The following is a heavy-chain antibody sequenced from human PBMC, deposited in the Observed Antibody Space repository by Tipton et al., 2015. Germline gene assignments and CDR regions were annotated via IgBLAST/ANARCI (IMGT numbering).Heavy chain of an antibody. V-gene: IGHV4-39*07. Sequence: TLSLTCTVSGGSISSSSYYWGWIRQPPGKGLEWIGSIYYSGSTNYNPSLKSRVTMSVDTSKNQFSLHLSSVTAADTAVYYCASNHEVLRGYLDNWGQGSLVTVSS. J-gene: IGHJ4*02. CDR3: ASNHEVLRGYLDN. D-gene: IGHD3-3*01. CDR1: GGSISSSSYY. CDR2: IYYSGST.